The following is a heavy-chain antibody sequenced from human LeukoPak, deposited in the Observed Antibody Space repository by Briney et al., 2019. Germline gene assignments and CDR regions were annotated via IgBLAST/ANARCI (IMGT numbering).Heavy chain of an antibody. CDR3: ARHSVHYYDSSGADAFDI. CDR2: IYYSGST. Sequence: SETLSLTCTVSGGSISSSSYYWGWIRQLPGKGLEWIGSIYYSGSTYYNPSLKSRVTISVDTSKNQFSLKLSSVTAADTAVYYCARHSVHYYDSSGADAFDIWGQGSMVTVSS. V-gene: IGHV4-39*01. D-gene: IGHD3-22*01. J-gene: IGHJ3*02. CDR1: GGSISSSSYY.